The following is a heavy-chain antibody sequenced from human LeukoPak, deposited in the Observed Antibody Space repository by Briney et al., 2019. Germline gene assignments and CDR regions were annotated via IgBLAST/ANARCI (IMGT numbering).Heavy chain of an antibody. Sequence: SETLSLTCTVSGGSISSHYWSWIRQPPGKGLEWIGYIYYSGNTNYNPSLKSRVTISVDKSKNQFSLKLSSVTAADTAVYYCASFSGSYRVNAFDIWGQGTMVTVSS. CDR3: ASFSGSYRVNAFDI. V-gene: IGHV4-59*11. D-gene: IGHD1-26*01. J-gene: IGHJ3*02. CDR2: IYYSGNT. CDR1: GGSISSHY.